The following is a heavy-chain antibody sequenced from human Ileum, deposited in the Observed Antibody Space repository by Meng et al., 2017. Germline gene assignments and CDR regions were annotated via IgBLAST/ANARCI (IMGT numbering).Heavy chain of an antibody. J-gene: IGHJ4*02. CDR1: GYTFTNYY. CDR3: AAPGVAPPGLTGDY. V-gene: IGHV1-46*01. CDR2: INPSGVST. D-gene: IGHD3/OR15-3a*01. Sequence: QVQLVQSGAEVKKPGASVKVSCKASGYTFTNYYMHWVRQASGQGLEWMGIINPSGVSTTFAQKFQGRVTLTRDTSTSTVYMELSNLRSEDTAVYYCAAPGVAPPGLTGDYWGQGTLVTVSS.